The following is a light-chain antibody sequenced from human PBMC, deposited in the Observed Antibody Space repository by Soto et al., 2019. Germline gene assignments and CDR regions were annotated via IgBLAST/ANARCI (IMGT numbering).Light chain of an antibody. J-gene: IGKJ2*01. CDR2: GAS. CDR3: QQYYNWPPYT. Sequence: EVVMTQSPATLSVSPGDRATLSCRASQSVDTNVAWYQQKPGQAPRLLVYGASTRATGIPARFTGFGSGTDFTLTISGLQSDDFEGYYCQQYYNWPPYTFGQGTKLQIK. CDR1: QSVDTN. V-gene: IGKV3-15*01.